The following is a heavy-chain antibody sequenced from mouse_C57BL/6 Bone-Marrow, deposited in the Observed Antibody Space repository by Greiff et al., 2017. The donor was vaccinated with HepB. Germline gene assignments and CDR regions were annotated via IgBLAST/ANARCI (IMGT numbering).Heavy chain of an antibody. D-gene: IGHD3-2*02. V-gene: IGHV14-4*01. CDR3: TTGTAQATFAY. CDR1: GFNIKDDY. CDR2: IDPENGDT. J-gene: IGHJ3*01. Sequence: VHVKQSGAELVRPGASVKLSCTASGFNIKDDYMHWVKQRPEQGLEWIGWIDPENGDTEYASKFQGKATITADTSSNTAYLQLSSLTSEDTAVYYCTTGTAQATFAYWGQGTLVTVSA.